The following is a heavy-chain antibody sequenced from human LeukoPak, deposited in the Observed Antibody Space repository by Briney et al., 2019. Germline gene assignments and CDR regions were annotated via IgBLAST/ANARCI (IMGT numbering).Heavy chain of an antibody. Sequence: SQTLSLTCTVSGDSISSGNYYWSWIRQPAGKRLEWIGRIHTSGSTNYNPSLKSRATISVDTSKSQFSLKLSSVTAADPAVYYCARVGSGSVSAWDYYYIDVWGKGTTVTISS. CDR3: ARVGSGSVSAWDYYYIDV. V-gene: IGHV4-61*02. CDR2: IHTSGST. D-gene: IGHD3-10*01. J-gene: IGHJ6*03. CDR1: GDSISSGNYY.